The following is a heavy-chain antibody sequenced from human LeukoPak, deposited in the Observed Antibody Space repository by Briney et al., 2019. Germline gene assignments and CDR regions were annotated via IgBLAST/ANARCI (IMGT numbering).Heavy chain of an antibody. D-gene: IGHD3-3*01. J-gene: IGHJ5*02. V-gene: IGHV1-2*02. Sequence: ASVKVSCKASVYTFTGYYMHWVRQAPGQAREGMGWINPNSCGTNYAQKSQARVTMTRNTSISTANIELSRLRSDDAAVYYCARGKTIFGVVPRWFDPWGQGTLVTVSS. CDR1: VYTFTGYY. CDR2: INPNSCGT. CDR3: ARGKTIFGVVPRWFDP.